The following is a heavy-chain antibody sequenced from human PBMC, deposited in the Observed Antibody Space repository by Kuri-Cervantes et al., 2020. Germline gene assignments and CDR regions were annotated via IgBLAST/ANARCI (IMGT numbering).Heavy chain of an antibody. V-gene: IGHV3-7*04. J-gene: IGHJ4*02. CDR3: ARGRYGGNSLGLDY. CDR1: GFTFSAFH. D-gene: IGHD4-23*01. CDR2: INPDGSDT. Sequence: GESLKISCAAPGFTFSAFHMTWVRQAPGRGLEWVANINPDGSDTYYVDSVKGRFTISRDNADNSLYLRMNSLRAEDTAVYYCARGRYGGNSLGLDYWGQGTLVTVSS.